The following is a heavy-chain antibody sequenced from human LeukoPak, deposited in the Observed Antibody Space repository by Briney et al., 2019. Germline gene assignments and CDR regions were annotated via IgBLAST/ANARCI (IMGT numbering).Heavy chain of an antibody. D-gene: IGHD6-19*01. Sequence: PSETLSLTCTVSGGSISISSYYWGWIRQPPGKGLEWIGSISYSGSTYYNRSRKSRVTTSVDPSKNQFSLKLSSVTAADTAVYYCARVGSGWRLFDYWGQGPLVTVSS. CDR1: GGSISISSYY. CDR3: ARVGSGWRLFDY. CDR2: ISYSGST. J-gene: IGHJ4*02. V-gene: IGHV4-39*07.